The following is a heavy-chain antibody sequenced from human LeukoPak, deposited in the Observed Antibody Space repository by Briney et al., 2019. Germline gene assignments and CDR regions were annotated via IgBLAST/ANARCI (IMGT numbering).Heavy chain of an antibody. J-gene: IGHJ2*01. CDR2: IYYSGST. CDR3: ARQRGGGSWYFDL. V-gene: IGHV4-39*01. D-gene: IGHD2-15*01. CDR1: GGSISSSSYY. Sequence: SETLSLTCTVSGGSISSSSYYWGWIRQPPGKGLEWIGSIYYSGSTYYNPSLKSRVTISVDTSKNQFSLKLSSVTAADTAAYYCARQRGGGSWYFDLWGRGTLVTVSS.